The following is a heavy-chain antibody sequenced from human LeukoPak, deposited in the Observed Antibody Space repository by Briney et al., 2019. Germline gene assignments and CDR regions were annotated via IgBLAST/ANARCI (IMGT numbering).Heavy chain of an antibody. CDR2: IYHSGST. CDR1: GGSISSSNYY. J-gene: IGHJ3*01. CDR3: ASSGWSHDAFDL. D-gene: IGHD6-19*01. Sequence: SETLSPTCTVSGGSISSSNYYWGWIRQPPGKGLEWIGEIYHSGSTNFNPSLKSRVTISVDKSMNHFSLKLTSVTAADTAVYFCASSGWSHDAFDLWGQGTMVTVSS. V-gene: IGHV4-39*07.